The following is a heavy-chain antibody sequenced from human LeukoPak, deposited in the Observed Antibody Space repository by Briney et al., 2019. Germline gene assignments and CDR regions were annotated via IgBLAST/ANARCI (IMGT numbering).Heavy chain of an antibody. D-gene: IGHD4-17*01. J-gene: IGHJ4*02. V-gene: IGHV3-9*01. CDR3: AKDGNDYGDR. CDR2: ISWNSGSI. CDR1: GFTFDDYA. Sequence: PGRSLRLSCAASGFTFDDYAMHWVRQAPGKGLEWVSGISWNSGSIGYADSVKGRFTISRDNAKNTLYLQMNSLRAEDTAVYYCAKDGNDYGDRWGQGTLVTVSS.